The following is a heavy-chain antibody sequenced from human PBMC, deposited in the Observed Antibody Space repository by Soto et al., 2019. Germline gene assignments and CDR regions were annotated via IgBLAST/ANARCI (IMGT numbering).Heavy chain of an antibody. V-gene: IGHV1-3*01. Sequence: GASVKVSCKASGYTFTSYAMHWVRQAPGQRLEWMGWINAGNGNTKYSQKFQGRVTITRDTSASTAYMELSSLRSEDTAVYYCARAVGLAKVSFDYCGQGTLVTVSS. CDR1: GYTFTSYA. CDR3: ARAVGLAKVSFDY. CDR2: INAGNGNT. D-gene: IGHD5-12*01. J-gene: IGHJ4*02.